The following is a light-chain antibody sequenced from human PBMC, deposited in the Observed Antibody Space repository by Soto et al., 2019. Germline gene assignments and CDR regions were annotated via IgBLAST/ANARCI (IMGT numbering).Light chain of an antibody. V-gene: IGKV2-24*01. CDR1: QSLVHKDGNTY. J-gene: IGKJ1*01. CDR2: KVS. Sequence: DIVVTQTPLSSPVALGQAASISCRSSQSLVHKDGNTYLSWFHQRPGQPPRLLIYKVSVRFSGVPDRFSGSGAGTDFTLTISRVETEDVGVYYCMQATPSPWTFGQGTKVDIK. CDR3: MQATPSPWT.